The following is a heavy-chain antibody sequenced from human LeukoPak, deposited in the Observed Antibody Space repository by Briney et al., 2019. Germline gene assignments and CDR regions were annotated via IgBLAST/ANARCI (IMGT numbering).Heavy chain of an antibody. Sequence: TGGSLRLSCAASGFTFSSYSMNWVRQAPGKGLEWVSYITDDNRTIYYADSVEGRFTISRDNAKNSLFLQMNSLRAEDSAVYYCVARGGWARFDYWGQGTLVTVSS. CDR2: ITDDNRTI. J-gene: IGHJ4*02. V-gene: IGHV3-48*04. D-gene: IGHD6-19*01. CDR3: VARGGWARFDY. CDR1: GFTFSSYS.